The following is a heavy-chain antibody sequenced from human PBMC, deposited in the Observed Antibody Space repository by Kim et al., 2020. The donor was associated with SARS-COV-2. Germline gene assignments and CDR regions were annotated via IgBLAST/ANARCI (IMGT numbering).Heavy chain of an antibody. Sequence: SETLSLTCAVYGGSFSGYYWSWIRQPPGKGLEWIGEINHSGSTNYNPSLKSRVTISVDTSKNQFSLKLSSVTAADTAVYYCARAGWQQLVGRGRWGMDVWGQGTTVTVSS. D-gene: IGHD6-13*01. CDR3: ARAGWQQLVGRGRWGMDV. CDR2: INHSGST. J-gene: IGHJ6*02. V-gene: IGHV4-34*01. CDR1: GGSFSGYY.